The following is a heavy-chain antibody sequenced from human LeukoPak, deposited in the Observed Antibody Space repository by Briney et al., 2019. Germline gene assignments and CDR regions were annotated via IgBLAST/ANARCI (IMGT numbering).Heavy chain of an antibody. CDR1: GCTFSGYY. CDR3: PRPIPHDYGDY. J-gene: IGHJ4*02. V-gene: IGHV3-11*04. CDR2: ISSNGSTI. Sequence: PGGSLRLSCAASGCTFSGYYMSWIRQAPGKGLEWVSYISSNGSTIYYADSVKGRFTISRDNAKNSLYLQMNSLRAEDTAVYYCPRPIPHDYGDYWGQGTLVTVSS.